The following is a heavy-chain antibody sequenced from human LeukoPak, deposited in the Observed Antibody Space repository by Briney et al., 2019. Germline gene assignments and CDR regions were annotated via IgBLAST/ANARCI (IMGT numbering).Heavy chain of an antibody. CDR2: ISAYNGNT. Sequence: ASVKVSCKASGYTFTSYGISWVRQAPGQGREWMGWISAYNGNTNDAQKLQGRVTMTTDTSTSTAYMELRSLRSDDTAVYYCARDVNWNYSRHFDYWGQGTLVTVSS. J-gene: IGHJ4*02. V-gene: IGHV1-18*01. CDR3: ARDVNWNYSRHFDY. CDR1: GYTFTSYG. D-gene: IGHD1-7*01.